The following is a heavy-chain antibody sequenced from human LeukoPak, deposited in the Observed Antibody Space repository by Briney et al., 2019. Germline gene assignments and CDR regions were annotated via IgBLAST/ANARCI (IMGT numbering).Heavy chain of an antibody. CDR3: STPIGM. V-gene: IGHV3-74*01. CDR1: GFTFSSHW. CDR2: IKYDASST. D-gene: IGHD3-16*02. J-gene: IGHJ4*02. Sequence: GGSLRLSCADSGFTFSSHWMHWVRQAPGKGLVWVSRIKYDASSTSYADSVKGRFTISRDDSKNTLYLQINSLKIEDTAVYYCSTPIGMWGQGTLVTVSS.